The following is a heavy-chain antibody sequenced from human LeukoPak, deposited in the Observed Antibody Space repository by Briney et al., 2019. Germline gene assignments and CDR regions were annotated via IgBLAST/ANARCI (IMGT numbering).Heavy chain of an antibody. Sequence: PSETLSLICTVSGGSISNYYWSWIRQPAGKRLEWLGRIYSRGSTNYNPSLESRVTVSVDTSKNQLSLKLSSVTAADTAVYYCAREHMVRGVIDRWGQGALVTVSS. J-gene: IGHJ4*02. CDR3: AREHMVRGVIDR. CDR2: IYSRGST. CDR1: GGSISNYY. V-gene: IGHV4-4*07. D-gene: IGHD3-10*01.